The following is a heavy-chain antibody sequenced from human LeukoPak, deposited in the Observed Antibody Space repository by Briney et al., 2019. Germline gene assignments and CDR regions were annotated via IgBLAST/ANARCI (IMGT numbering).Heavy chain of an antibody. V-gene: IGHV3-33*01. D-gene: IGHD5-18*01. CDR3: AREHRGSSYGHGLDY. J-gene: IGHJ4*02. CDR1: GFTFSAYV. Sequence: GALRLSCAASGFTFSAYVIHWVRQAPGKGLEWVAVIWYDGTNKYYADSVKGRFTISRDNSKNTLYLQMNSLRAEDTAVYYCAREHRGSSYGHGLDYWGQGTLVTVSS. CDR2: IWYDGTNK.